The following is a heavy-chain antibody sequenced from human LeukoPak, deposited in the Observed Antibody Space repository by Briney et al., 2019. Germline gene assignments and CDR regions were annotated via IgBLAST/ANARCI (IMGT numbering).Heavy chain of an antibody. CDR2: IIPIFGTA. J-gene: IGHJ4*02. Sequence: SVKVSCKASGGTLSSYAISWVRQAPGQGLEWMGGIIPIFGTANYAQKFQGRVTITADESTSTAYMELSSLRSEDTAVYYCARAGEAYCGGDCPPHFDYWGQGTLVTVSS. CDR3: ARAGEAYCGGDCPPHFDY. D-gene: IGHD2-21*02. V-gene: IGHV1-69*13. CDR1: GGTLSSYA.